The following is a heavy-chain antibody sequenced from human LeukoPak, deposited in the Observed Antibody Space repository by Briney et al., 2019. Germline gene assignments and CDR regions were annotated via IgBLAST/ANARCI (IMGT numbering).Heavy chain of an antibody. CDR1: GLTFSSYN. CDR2: ISSSSNTI. V-gene: IGHV3-48*01. Sequence: GGSLRLSCAASGLTFSSYNMNWVRQAPGKGLEWISYISSSSNTIYYADSVKGRFTISRDNSKNTLYLQMNSRRAEDTAVYYCAKDRDGYNFGGFDYWGRGTLVTVSS. CDR3: AKDRDGYNFGGFDY. D-gene: IGHD5-24*01. J-gene: IGHJ4*02.